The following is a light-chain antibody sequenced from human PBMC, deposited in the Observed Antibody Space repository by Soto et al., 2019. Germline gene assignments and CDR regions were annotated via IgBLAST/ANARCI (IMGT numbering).Light chain of an antibody. Sequence: EIVMTHSPATLSVSPWETATLSCRASQYVSNKVAWYQQKPDQAPRLLIYDAFNRATGIPARFSGSGSGTDFTHTISSLEPEDFAVYYCQQRSNWPPTFGQGTKVDIK. CDR1: QYVSNK. CDR3: QQRSNWPPT. J-gene: IGKJ1*01. CDR2: DAF. V-gene: IGKV3-11*01.